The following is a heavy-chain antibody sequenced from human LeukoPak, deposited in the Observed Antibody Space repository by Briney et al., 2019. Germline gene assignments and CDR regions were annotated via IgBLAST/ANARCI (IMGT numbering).Heavy chain of an antibody. J-gene: IGHJ4*02. CDR1: GFTFSSYA. CDR2: ISGSGGST. V-gene: IGHV3-23*01. Sequence: PGGSLRLSCAASGFTFSSYAMSWVRQAPGKGLEWVSAISGSGGSTYYADSVKGRFTISRDNSKNTLYLQMNSLRAGDTAVYYCARSNSGSFDFDYWGQGTLVTVSS. D-gene: IGHD1-26*01. CDR3: ARSNSGSFDFDY.